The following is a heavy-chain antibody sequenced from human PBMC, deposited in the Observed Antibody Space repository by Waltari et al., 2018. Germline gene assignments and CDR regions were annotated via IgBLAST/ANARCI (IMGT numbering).Heavy chain of an antibody. J-gene: IGHJ4*02. CDR1: GGSISSYY. Sequence: QVQLQESGPGLVKPSETLSLTCTVSGGSISSYYWSWIRQPPGKGLERIGYIYYSGSTNYNPSLDIRVTISVDTSKNQFSLKRSSVTAADTAVYYCAREGDTAMVGLSFDYWGQGTLVTVSS. CDR2: IYYSGST. CDR3: AREGDTAMVGLSFDY. D-gene: IGHD5-18*01. V-gene: IGHV4-59*01.